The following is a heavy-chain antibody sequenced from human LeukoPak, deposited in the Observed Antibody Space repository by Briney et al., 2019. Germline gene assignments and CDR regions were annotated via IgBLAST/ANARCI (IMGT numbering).Heavy chain of an antibody. CDR2: IYSGVTT. CDR1: GFTVSSNY. D-gene: IGHD1-26*01. V-gene: IGHV3-53*05. CDR3: AKNSGSTAL. Sequence: GGSLRLSCAASGFTVSSNYMSWVRHAPGKGLEWVSVIYSGVTTYYADPVKGRFTISRDNSKNTLYLQMNSLRAEDTAMYYCAKNSGSTALWGQGTLVTVSS. J-gene: IGHJ4*02.